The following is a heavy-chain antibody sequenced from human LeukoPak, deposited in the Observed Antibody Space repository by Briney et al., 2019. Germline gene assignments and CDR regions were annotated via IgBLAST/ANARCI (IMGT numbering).Heavy chain of an antibody. CDR2: IKQDGSEK. CDR3: ARDERKRYSSGWYDRYYYYMDV. V-gene: IGHV3-7*01. CDR1: GFTFSSYG. J-gene: IGHJ6*03. D-gene: IGHD6-19*01. Sequence: GGSLRLSCAASGFTFSSYGMHWVRQAPGKGLEWVANIKQDGSEKYYVDSVKGRFTISRDNAKNSLYLQMNSLRAEDTAVYYCARDERKRYSSGWYDRYYYYMDVWGKGTTVTISS.